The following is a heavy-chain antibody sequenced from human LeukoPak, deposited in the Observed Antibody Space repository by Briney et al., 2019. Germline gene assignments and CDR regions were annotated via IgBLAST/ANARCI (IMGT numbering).Heavy chain of an antibody. D-gene: IGHD3-10*01. CDR1: GGSISSSSYY. V-gene: IGHV4-39*01. Sequence: SETLSLTCTVSGGSISSSSYYWGWIRQPPGKGLEWIGSTYYSGSTYYNPSLKSRVTISVDTSKNQFSLKLSSVTAADTAVYYCARRRGVIQMWFDPWGQGTLVTVSS. J-gene: IGHJ5*02. CDR3: ARRRGVIQMWFDP. CDR2: TYYSGST.